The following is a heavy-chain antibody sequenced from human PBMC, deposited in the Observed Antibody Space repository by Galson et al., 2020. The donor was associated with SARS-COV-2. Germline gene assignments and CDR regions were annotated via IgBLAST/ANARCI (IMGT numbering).Heavy chain of an antibody. CDR1: GFNFSDYY. CDR2: ISGSGRSL. CDR3: ARGYVKADF. V-gene: IGHV3-11*01. D-gene: IGHD2-2*01. Sequence: GGSLRLSCVASGFNFSDYYMTWIRQAPGKGLEWVSYISGSGRSLYNAAAVKGRFTISRDNAKNLLFLQMNNLRGDDTAVYYCARGYVKADFWGRGTLVTVSS. J-gene: IGHJ2*01.